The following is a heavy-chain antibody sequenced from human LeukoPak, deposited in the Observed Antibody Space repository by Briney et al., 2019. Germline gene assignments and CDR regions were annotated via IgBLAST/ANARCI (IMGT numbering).Heavy chain of an antibody. CDR2: IYYSGST. Sequence: KTSETLSLTCTVSGGSISSSSYYWGWIRQPPGKGLEWIGSIYYSGSTYYNPSLKSRVTISVDTSKNQFSLKLSSVTAADTAVYYCARVSRAVAIFGVVIEEEGYYFDCWGQGTLVTVSS. J-gene: IGHJ4*02. V-gene: IGHV4-39*07. CDR3: ARVSRAVAIFGVVIEEEGYYFDC. CDR1: GGSISSSSYY. D-gene: IGHD3-3*01.